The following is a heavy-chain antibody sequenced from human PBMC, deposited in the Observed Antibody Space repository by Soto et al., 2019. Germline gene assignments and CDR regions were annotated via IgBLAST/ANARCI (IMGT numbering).Heavy chain of an antibody. J-gene: IGHJ4*02. CDR2: VNPVNGNT. D-gene: IGHD6-19*01. CDR1: GYTFINYA. Sequence: ASLKVSCKASGYTFINYAIHWVRQAPGQRLEWMGWVNPVNGNTKYSQKFQDRVTITRDTSASTAYMDLSSLRSEDTAIYYCVRGIGVGVAAAFDNWGQGTVVTVSS. CDR3: VRGIGVGVAAAFDN. V-gene: IGHV1-3*01.